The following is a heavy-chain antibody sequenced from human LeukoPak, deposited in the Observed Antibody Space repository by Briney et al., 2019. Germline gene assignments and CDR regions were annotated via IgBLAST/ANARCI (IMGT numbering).Heavy chain of an antibody. V-gene: IGHV1-69*13. CDR2: LIPLLGTT. J-gene: IGHJ4*02. Sequence: SVKVSCKASGGTFTNYGIGWVRQAPGQGLEWMGALIPLLGTTNYAQKFQGRVTFTADESTSTAYMELSSLRSDDTAMYYCARDVFLGAVAGRRGDYWGQGTLVTVSS. CDR3: ARDVFLGAVAGRRGDY. D-gene: IGHD6-19*01. CDR1: GGTFTNYG.